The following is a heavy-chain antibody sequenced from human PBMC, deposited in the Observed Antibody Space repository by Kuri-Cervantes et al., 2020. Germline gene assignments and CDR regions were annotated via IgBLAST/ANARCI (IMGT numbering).Heavy chain of an antibody. J-gene: IGHJ3*02. CDR1: GFTFDDYA. CDR3: ARSYYDFWSGYYMDAFDI. V-gene: IGHV3-9*01. CDR2: ISWNSGSI. Sequence: SLGLSCAASGFTFDDYAMHWVRQAPGKGLEWVSGISWNSGSIGYADSVKGRFTISRDNSKNTLYLQMNSLRAEDTAVYYCARSYYDFWSGYYMDAFDIWGQGTMVTVSS. D-gene: IGHD3-3*01.